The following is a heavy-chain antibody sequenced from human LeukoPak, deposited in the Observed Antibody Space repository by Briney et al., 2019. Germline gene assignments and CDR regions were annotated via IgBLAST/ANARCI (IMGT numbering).Heavy chain of an antibody. CDR3: ARVRASATPIWFDP. Sequence: SVKVSCKASRDNMNTYAMSWVRLAPGQGPEWMGVVIPIYGTANYATKFQGRLTITADESTSTAYMELRSLKGEDTAVYYCARVRASATPIWFDPWGQGTLVTVSS. CDR1: RDNMNTYA. V-gene: IGHV1-69*13. J-gene: IGHJ5*02. D-gene: IGHD2-15*01. CDR2: VIPIYGTA.